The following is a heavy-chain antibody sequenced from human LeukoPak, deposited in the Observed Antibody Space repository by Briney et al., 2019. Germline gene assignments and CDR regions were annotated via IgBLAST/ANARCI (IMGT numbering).Heavy chain of an antibody. D-gene: IGHD2-15*01. CDR1: GYTFTSYY. V-gene: IGHV1-46*01. CDR2: INASGGST. CDR3: AREGGGLPFDY. J-gene: IGHJ4*02. Sequence: ASVKVSCKASGYTFTSYYMHWVRQALGQGLEGMGIINASGGSTSYAQKFQGRVTMTRDMSTSTVYMELSSLRSEDTAVYYCAREGGGLPFDYWGQGTLVTVSS.